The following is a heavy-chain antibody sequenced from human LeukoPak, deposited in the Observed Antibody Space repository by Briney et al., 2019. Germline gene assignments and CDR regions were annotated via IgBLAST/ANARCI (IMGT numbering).Heavy chain of an antibody. CDR2: LSSSGATT. CDR1: GFTFSSYG. Sequence: GGSLTLSCAASGFTFSSYGIHWVRQAPGKGLEWVSALSSSGATTYYGDSVKRRFTIPRDNSKNTLYLQMHTLRAENTAIYYGVNWDGGWLQSSGMDVWGQGTAVTVSS. V-gene: IGHV3-23*01. D-gene: IGHD5-24*01. CDR3: VNWDGGWLQSSGMDV. J-gene: IGHJ6*02.